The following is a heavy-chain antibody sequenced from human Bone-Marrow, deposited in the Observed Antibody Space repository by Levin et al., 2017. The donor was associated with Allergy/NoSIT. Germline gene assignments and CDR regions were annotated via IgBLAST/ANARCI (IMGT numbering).Heavy chain of an antibody. V-gene: IGHV3-23*01. J-gene: IGHJ4*02. D-gene: IGHD6-19*01. CDR3: AKDLLSSGWYDFDD. CDR2: ITGSGDSK. CDR1: GFTFSSYA. Sequence: GGSLRLSCAASGFTFSSYAMSWVRQAPGQGLEWVSTITGSGDSKYYATSVRGRFTISRDDSKNALYLQMNSLRADDTAVYYCAKDLLSSGWYDFDDWGQGTPVTVSS.